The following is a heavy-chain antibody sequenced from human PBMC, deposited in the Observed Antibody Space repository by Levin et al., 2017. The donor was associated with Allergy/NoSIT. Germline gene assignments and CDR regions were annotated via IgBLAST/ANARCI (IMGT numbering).Heavy chain of an antibody. Sequence: GESLKISCAASGFTFSSYAVSWVRQAPGKGLEWVSGISGSGSSTHYADSVKGRFTISRDNSKNTLYLQMNSLRAEDTAVYYCAKSRYSSSWYGDYWGQGTLVTVSS. V-gene: IGHV3-23*01. CDR3: AKSRYSSSWYGDY. CDR2: ISGSGSST. D-gene: IGHD6-13*01. CDR1: GFTFSSYA. J-gene: IGHJ4*02.